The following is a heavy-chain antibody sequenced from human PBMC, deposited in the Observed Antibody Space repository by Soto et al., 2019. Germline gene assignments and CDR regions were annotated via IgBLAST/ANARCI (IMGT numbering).Heavy chain of an antibody. Sequence: PGGSLRLSCAASGFTFSSYWMTWVRQAPGKGLEWVANIKQDGSEKYYVDSVKSRFTISRDNAKNSLYLQMNSLKAEDTAVYYCATHPYSSGWYCWGQGTLVTVSS. CDR3: ATHPYSSGWYC. V-gene: IGHV3-7*02. CDR2: IKQDGSEK. CDR1: GFTFSSYW. J-gene: IGHJ4*02. D-gene: IGHD6-13*01.